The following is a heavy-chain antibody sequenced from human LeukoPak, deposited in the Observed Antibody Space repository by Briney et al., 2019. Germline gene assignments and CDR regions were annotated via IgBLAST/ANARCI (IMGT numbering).Heavy chain of an antibody. Sequence: GGSLRLSCAASGFTFSSYAMSWVRQAPGKGLEWVSAISGSGGSTYYADSVKGRFTISRDNSKNTLYLQMSSLRAEDTAVYYCAKVRCYDILTGYFDYWGQGTLVTVSS. CDR1: GFTFSSYA. D-gene: IGHD3-9*01. V-gene: IGHV3-23*01. CDR3: AKVRCYDILTGYFDY. J-gene: IGHJ4*02. CDR2: ISGSGGST.